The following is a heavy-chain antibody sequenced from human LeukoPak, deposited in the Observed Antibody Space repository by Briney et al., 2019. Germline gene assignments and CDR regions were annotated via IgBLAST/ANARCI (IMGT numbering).Heavy chain of an antibody. V-gene: IGHV4-31*03. J-gene: IGHJ4*02. Sequence: SETLSLTCTVSGGSISSGDYYWSWIRQHPGKGLEWIGYIYYSGSTYYNPSLKSRVTISVDTSKNQFSLKLSSVTAADTAVYYCAREGYCSSTSCYDYWGQGTLVTVSS. CDR2: IYYSGST. CDR3: AREGYCSSTSCYDY. CDR1: GGSISSGDYY. D-gene: IGHD2-2*01.